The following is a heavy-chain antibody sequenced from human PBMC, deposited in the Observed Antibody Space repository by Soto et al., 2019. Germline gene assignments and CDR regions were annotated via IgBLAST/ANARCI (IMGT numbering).Heavy chain of an antibody. CDR3: ADLFAGFDI. J-gene: IGHJ3*02. V-gene: IGHV3-74*01. CDR1: GFTFSSHW. CDR2: ITHDGSSA. D-gene: IGHD3-10*02. Sequence: EVQVVESGGDLVQPGGSLRLSCVGSGFTFSSHWMHWVRQATGKGLVWVAHITHDGSSATYADSVKGRFTISRDNAKNTLYLQMNTLRFEDTAVYYCADLFAGFDIWGQGTMVTVSS.